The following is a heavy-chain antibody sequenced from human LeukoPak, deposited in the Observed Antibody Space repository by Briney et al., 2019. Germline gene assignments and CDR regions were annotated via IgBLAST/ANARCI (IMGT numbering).Heavy chain of an antibody. J-gene: IGHJ4*02. Sequence: PGGSLRLSCAASGFMFSNYWMSWVRQAPGKGLEWVANIKQDGSEKYYVDSVKGRFTISRDNAKNSPYLQMNSLRAEDTAVYYCASRRFMDYWGQGTLVTVSS. V-gene: IGHV3-7*01. CDR2: IKQDGSEK. CDR3: ASRRFMDY. CDR1: GFMFSNYW.